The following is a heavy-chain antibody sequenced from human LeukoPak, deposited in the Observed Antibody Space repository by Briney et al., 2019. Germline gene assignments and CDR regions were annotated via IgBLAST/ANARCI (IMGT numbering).Heavy chain of an antibody. Sequence: GGSLRLSCAASGFTFSSYAMSWVRQAPGKGLEWVSTISGSGGSTYYADSVKGRFTISRDNSTNTLYLQMNSLRAEDTAVYYCAKSAGWDYYDSSGYYYDDAFDIWGQGTMVTVSS. CDR3: AKSAGWDYYDSSGYYYDDAFDI. CDR1: GFTFSSYA. J-gene: IGHJ3*02. V-gene: IGHV3-23*01. CDR2: ISGSGGST. D-gene: IGHD3-22*01.